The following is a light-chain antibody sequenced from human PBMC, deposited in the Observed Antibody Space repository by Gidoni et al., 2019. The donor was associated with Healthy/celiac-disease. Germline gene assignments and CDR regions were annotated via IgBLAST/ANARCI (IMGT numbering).Light chain of an antibody. V-gene: IGKV1-33*01. CDR3: QQYDIT. CDR2: DAS. J-gene: IGKJ3*01. Sequence: DIQMTQSPSSLSASVGDRVTITCQASQDISNYLNWYQQKPGKAPKLLIYDASNLETGVSSRFSGSGSGTDFTFTISSLQPEDIATYYCQQYDITFGPGTKVDIK. CDR1: QDISNY.